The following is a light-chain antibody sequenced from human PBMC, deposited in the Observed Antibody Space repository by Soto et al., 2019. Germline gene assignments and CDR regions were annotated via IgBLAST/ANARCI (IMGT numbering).Light chain of an antibody. CDR3: SSYAASNDYV. CDR2: EVT. Sequence: QSVLTQPPSASGSPGQSVSVSCAGSSNDVGRYNYVSWYQQHPGKAPKLIIYEVTKRPSGVPDRFSGSKSGNTASLTVSGLRAEDEADYYCSSYAASNDYVIGTGPKAIVL. V-gene: IGLV2-8*01. J-gene: IGLJ1*01. CDR1: SNDVGRYNY.